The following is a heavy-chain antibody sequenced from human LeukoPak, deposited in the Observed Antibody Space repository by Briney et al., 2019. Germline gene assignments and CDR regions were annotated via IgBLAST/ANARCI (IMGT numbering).Heavy chain of an antibody. V-gene: IGHV3-23*01. CDR2: ISDSGVST. D-gene: IGHD6-19*01. J-gene: IGHJ4*02. Sequence: GGSLRLSCAASGFTFSSYAMSWVRQAPGKGLEWVSTISDSGVSTYYADSVKGRFTISRDNSKNTLYMQMNSLGAGDTAVYYCAKDLSSSGFRIDYWGQGTLVTVSS. CDR3: AKDLSSSGFRIDY. CDR1: GFTFSSYA.